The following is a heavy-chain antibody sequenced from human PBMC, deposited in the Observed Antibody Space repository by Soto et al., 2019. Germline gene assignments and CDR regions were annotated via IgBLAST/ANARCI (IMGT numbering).Heavy chain of an antibody. CDR2: INADNGNT. Sequence: ASVKVSCKASGYTFTSYAMHWVRQAPGQGLEWMGWINADNGNTNYAQKFRGRVAMTRDTSTNTVYMELSSLRSEDTAVYFCARREISSAYYSYWGQGTLVTVSS. D-gene: IGHD3-22*01. V-gene: IGHV1-3*01. CDR3: ARREISSAYYSY. J-gene: IGHJ4*02. CDR1: GYTFTSYA.